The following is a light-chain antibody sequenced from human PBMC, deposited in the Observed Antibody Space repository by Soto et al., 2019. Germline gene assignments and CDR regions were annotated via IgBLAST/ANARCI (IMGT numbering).Light chain of an antibody. CDR3: QQYYSSPPT. Sequence: DIVMTQSPDSLAVFLGETAIIKCKSSQSVLYNSNSKNYLAWYQQKPGQSPQLLTYWASTRESGVPDRFSGSGSGTDFTLAISNVQAEDVAVYYCQQYYSSPPTFGQGTKVEIK. V-gene: IGKV4-1*01. CDR2: WAS. CDR1: QSVLYNSNSKNY. J-gene: IGKJ1*01.